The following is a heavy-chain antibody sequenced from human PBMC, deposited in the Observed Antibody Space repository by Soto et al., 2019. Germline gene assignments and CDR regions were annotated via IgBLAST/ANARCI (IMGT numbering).Heavy chain of an antibody. CDR2: ISYDGSNK. V-gene: IGHV3-30*03. CDR1: GFTCSSYG. D-gene: IGHD3-22*01. J-gene: IGHJ5*02. Sequence: QVQLVESGGGVVQPGRSLRLSCAASGFTCSSYGMHWVRQAPGKGLEWVAVISYDGSNKYYADSVKGRFTISRDNPKNTLYLQMNSLRVEDTAVYYCASTPMIVVVIGWFDPWGQGTLVSVSS. CDR3: ASTPMIVVVIGWFDP.